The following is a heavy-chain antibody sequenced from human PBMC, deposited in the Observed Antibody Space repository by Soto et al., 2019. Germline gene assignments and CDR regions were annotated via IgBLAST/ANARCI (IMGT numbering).Heavy chain of an antibody. CDR3: ASEDSSSWYFDY. CDR1: GGSISSSNW. J-gene: IGHJ4*02. CDR2: IYHSGST. D-gene: IGHD6-13*01. V-gene: IGHV4-4*02. Sequence: NPSETLSLTCAVSGGSISSSNWWSWVRQPPGKGLEWIGEIYHSGSTNYNPSLKSRVTISVDKSKNQFSLKLSSVTAADTAVYYCASEDSSSWYFDYWGQGTLVTVSS.